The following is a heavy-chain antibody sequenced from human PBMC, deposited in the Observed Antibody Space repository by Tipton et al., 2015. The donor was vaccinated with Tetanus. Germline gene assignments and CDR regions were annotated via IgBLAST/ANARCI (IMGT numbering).Heavy chain of an antibody. V-gene: IGHV4-31*03. J-gene: IGHJ6*02. D-gene: IGHD3-10*01. CDR3: ARDRGVRGGYYYYHGMDV. CDR1: GGSIRSGGYY. Sequence: TLSLTCTVSGGSIRSGGYYWSWIRQHPGEGLEWIGYISNSGSTYYNPSLKSRVTISVDTSQKQISLKVNSVTAADTAVYYCARDRGVRGGYYYYHGMDVWGQGTTVTVSS. CDR2: ISNSGST.